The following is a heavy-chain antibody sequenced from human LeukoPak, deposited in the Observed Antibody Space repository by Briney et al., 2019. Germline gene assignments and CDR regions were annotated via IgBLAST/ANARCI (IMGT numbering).Heavy chain of an antibody. Sequence: AGGSLRLSCAASGFTFSTYSMNWVRQAPGKGLEWVSYIGRSSSPIYYADSVKGRLTISRDNAKNSLYLQMSGLRAEDTAVYYCARGPSSQFRTDYWGQGTLVTVSS. CDR3: ARGPSSQFRTDY. V-gene: IGHV3-48*01. CDR1: GFTFSTYS. D-gene: IGHD2-2*01. CDR2: IGRSSSPI. J-gene: IGHJ4*02.